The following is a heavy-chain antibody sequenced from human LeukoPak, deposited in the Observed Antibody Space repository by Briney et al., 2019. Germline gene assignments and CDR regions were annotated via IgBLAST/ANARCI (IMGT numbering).Heavy chain of an antibody. Sequence: ASVKVSCKASGYTFTSYGISWVRQAPGQGLEWMGWISAYNGNTNYAQKLQGRVTMTTDTSTSTAYMELRSLRSDDTAVYYCAINFGDFWSGNDYNWFDPWGQGTLVTVSS. D-gene: IGHD3-3*01. CDR3: AINFGDFWSGNDYNWFDP. CDR1: GYTFTSYG. J-gene: IGHJ5*02. CDR2: ISAYNGNT. V-gene: IGHV1-18*01.